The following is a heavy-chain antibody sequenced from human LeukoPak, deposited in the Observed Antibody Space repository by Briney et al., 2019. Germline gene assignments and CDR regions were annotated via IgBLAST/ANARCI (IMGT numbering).Heavy chain of an antibody. V-gene: IGHV3-21*01. CDR2: ITSGTTYI. CDR3: ARWPYSSSYYFDY. D-gene: IGHD6-6*01. Sequence: GGSLRLSCAASGFTISDYNMNWVRQSPEQGLEWVSSITSGTTYIYYADSVRGRFTLSRDNAKNSLYLQMNSLRAEDTAVYYCARWPYSSSYYFDYWGQGTLVTVSS. CDR1: GFTISDYN. J-gene: IGHJ4*02.